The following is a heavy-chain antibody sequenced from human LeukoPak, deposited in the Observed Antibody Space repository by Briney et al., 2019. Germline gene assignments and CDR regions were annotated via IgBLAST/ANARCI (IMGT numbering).Heavy chain of an antibody. CDR1: GFTFSSYE. Sequence: GGSLRLSCAASGFTFSSYEMTWVRQAPGKGLEWLSYISSIGTTIYYADSVKGRLTISRDNAKNSLYLQMNSLRAEDTAVYYCARPEPPTYSNGYMDVWGKGTTVTVSS. V-gene: IGHV3-48*03. CDR3: ARPEPPTYSNGYMDV. D-gene: IGHD4-11*01. J-gene: IGHJ6*03. CDR2: ISSIGTTI.